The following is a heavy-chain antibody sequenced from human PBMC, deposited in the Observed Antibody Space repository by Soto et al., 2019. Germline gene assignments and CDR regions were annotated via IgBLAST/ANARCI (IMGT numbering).Heavy chain of an antibody. CDR3: ARYCSGGSCTPRTYGMDV. V-gene: IGHV4-31*03. J-gene: IGHJ6*02. CDR2: IYYSGST. D-gene: IGHD2-15*01. Sequence: QVQLQESGPGLVKPSQTLSLTCTVSGGSISSDIYYWSWIRQHPGKGLEWIGYIYYSGSTYYNPSLKSRVTISVDTSKNQFSLKLSSVTAADTAVYYCARYCSGGSCTPRTYGMDVWGQGTTVTVSS. CDR1: GGSISSDIYY.